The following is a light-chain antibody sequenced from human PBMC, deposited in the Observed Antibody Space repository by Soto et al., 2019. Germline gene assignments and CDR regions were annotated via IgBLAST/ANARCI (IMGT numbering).Light chain of an antibody. J-gene: IGKJ1*01. CDR1: QSVSSSY. CDR3: QQYGSSPPSWT. Sequence: EIVLTQSPGTLSLSPGERATLSCRASQSVSSSYLAWYQQKPGQAPRLLIYGASSRATGIPDRFSGSGSGTDFTLTIIRLEPEDFAVYYCQQYGSSPPSWTFGQGTKVDIK. V-gene: IGKV3-20*01. CDR2: GAS.